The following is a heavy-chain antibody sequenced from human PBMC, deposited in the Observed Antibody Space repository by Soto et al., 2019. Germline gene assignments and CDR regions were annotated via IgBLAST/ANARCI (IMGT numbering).Heavy chain of an antibody. CDR2: IWYDGSNK. CDR3: ARDHYSNYAEYFQH. Sequence: QVQLVESGGGVVQPGRSLRLSCAASGFTFSSYGMHWVRQAPGKGLEWVAVIWYDGSNKYYADSVRGRFTISRDNSKNTLYLQMNSLRAEDTAVYYCARDHYSNYAEYFQHWGQGTLVTVSS. D-gene: IGHD4-4*01. CDR1: GFTFSSYG. J-gene: IGHJ1*01. V-gene: IGHV3-33*01.